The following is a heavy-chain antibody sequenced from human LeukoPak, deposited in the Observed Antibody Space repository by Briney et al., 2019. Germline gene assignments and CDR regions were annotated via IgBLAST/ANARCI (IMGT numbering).Heavy chain of an antibody. J-gene: IGHJ3*02. D-gene: IGHD6-13*01. CDR1: GFTFSSFG. V-gene: IGHV3-30*02. CDR2: IRFDGSNR. Sequence: GGSLRLSCAASGFTFSSFGMHWVRQAPGKGLAWVTFIRFDGSNRYYADSVKGRFTISRDNANNSLYLQMSSLRAEDTAVYYCARDPLGSSSWSDAIDIWGQGTMVTVSS. CDR3: ARDPLGSSSWSDAIDI.